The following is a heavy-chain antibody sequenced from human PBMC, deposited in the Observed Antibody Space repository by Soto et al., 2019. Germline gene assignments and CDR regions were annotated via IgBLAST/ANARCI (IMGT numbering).Heavy chain of an antibody. J-gene: IGHJ4*02. CDR3: AKDMYVVATIFLGY. CDR2: ISGSGGST. V-gene: IGHV3-23*01. D-gene: IGHD5-12*01. CDR1: GFTFSSYA. Sequence: EVQLLESGGGLVQPGGSLRLSCAASGFTFSSYAMSWVRQAPGKGLEWVSAISGSGGSTYYADSVKGRFTISRDNSKNALYLEMNILRAEDTAVYYCAKDMYVVATIFLGYWGQGTLVTVSS.